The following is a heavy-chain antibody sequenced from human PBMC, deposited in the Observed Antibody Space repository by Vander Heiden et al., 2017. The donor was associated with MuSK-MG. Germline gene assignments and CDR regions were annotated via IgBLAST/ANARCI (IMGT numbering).Heavy chain of an antibody. V-gene: IGHV4-59*01. Sequence: QVQLQESGPGLVKPSETLSLTCTVSGGSISSYYWSWIRQPPGKGLEWIGYIYYSGSTNYNPSIKSRVTISVDTSKNQFSLKLSSVTAADTAVYYCARGGSGWSDYFDYWGQGTLVTVSS. CDR1: GGSISSYY. J-gene: IGHJ4*02. CDR3: ARGGSGWSDYFDY. CDR2: IYYSGST. D-gene: IGHD6-19*01.